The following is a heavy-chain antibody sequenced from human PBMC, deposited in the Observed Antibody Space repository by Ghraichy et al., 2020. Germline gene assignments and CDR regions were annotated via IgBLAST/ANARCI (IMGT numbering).Heavy chain of an antibody. J-gene: IGHJ4*02. D-gene: IGHD1-26*01. V-gene: IGHV4-34*01. CDR1: GESLSGYY. Sequence: SQTLSLTCAVYGESLSGYYWSWIRQSPEKGLEWIGEINHSGITTYNVALKSRVSISIETSKARFSLTVNSVTAADTAIYYCARGRRELRRFDFWGQGTLVTVSS. CDR3: ARGRRELRRFDF. CDR2: INHSGIT.